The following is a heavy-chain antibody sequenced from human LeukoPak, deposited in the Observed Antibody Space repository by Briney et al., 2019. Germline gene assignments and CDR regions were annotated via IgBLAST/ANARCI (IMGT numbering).Heavy chain of an antibody. CDR2: ITSSSSTI. CDR1: GLTFSSYA. Sequence: GGSLRLSCTGSGLTFSSYAMNWVRQAPGKGLEWLSFITSSSSTIYYADSVKGRFTISRDNAKNSLYLQMNSPRDEDTALYYCARSSVGAANFDYWGQGTLVTVSS. V-gene: IGHV3-48*02. CDR3: ARSSVGAANFDY. D-gene: IGHD1-26*01. J-gene: IGHJ4*02.